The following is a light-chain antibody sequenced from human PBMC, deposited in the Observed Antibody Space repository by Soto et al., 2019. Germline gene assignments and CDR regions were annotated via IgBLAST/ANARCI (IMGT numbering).Light chain of an antibody. V-gene: IGLV2-8*01. CDR2: EVS. Sequence: QSVLTQPPSASGSPGQSVTISCTGTSSDVGGYNYVSWYQQHPGKAPKLMIYEVSKRPSGVPDLFSGSKSGNTASLTVSGRQAEEEADYYCSSYAGSNNYVFGTGTKLTVL. CDR1: SSDVGGYNY. CDR3: SSYAGSNNYV. J-gene: IGLJ1*01.